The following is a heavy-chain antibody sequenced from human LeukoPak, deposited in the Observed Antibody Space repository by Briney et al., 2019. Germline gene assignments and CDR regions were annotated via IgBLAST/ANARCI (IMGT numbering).Heavy chain of an antibody. J-gene: IGHJ4*02. CDR2: ISSSSSYI. V-gene: IGHV3-21*01. CDR3: ARGVEMTTIDYFDY. CDR1: GFTFSSYS. Sequence: GGSLRLSCAASGFTFSSYSMNWVRQAPGKRLEWVSSISSSSSYIYYADSVKGRFTISRDNAKNSLYLQMNSLRAEDTAVYYCARGVEMTTIDYFDYWGQGTLVTVSS. D-gene: IGHD5-24*01.